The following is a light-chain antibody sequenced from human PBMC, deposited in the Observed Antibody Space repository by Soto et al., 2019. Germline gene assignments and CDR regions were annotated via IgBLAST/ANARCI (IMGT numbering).Light chain of an antibody. CDR3: QQYHSYPWT. J-gene: IGKJ1*01. Sequence: DIQMSQAASTLSASVLDRVTITCRASQNINAWLAWYQQKPGKAPKLLIYDVSTLHSGVPSRFSGSASGTEFTLTISNLESDDFATYYCQQYHSYPWTFGQGTKVDIK. CDR1: QNINAW. CDR2: DVS. V-gene: IGKV1-5*01.